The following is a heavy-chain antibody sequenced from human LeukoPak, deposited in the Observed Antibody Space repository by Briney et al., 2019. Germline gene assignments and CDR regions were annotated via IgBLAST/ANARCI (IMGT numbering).Heavy chain of an antibody. V-gene: IGHV3-30-3*01. CDR1: GFTFSSYA. CDR2: ISYDGSNK. Sequence: GRSLRLSCAASGFTFSSYAMHWVRQAPSKGLEWVAVISYDGSNKYYADSVKGRFTISRDNSKNTLYLQMNSLRAEDTAVYYCARDYCSGGSCYQDYWGQGTLVTVSS. CDR3: ARDYCSGGSCYQDY. D-gene: IGHD2-15*01. J-gene: IGHJ4*02.